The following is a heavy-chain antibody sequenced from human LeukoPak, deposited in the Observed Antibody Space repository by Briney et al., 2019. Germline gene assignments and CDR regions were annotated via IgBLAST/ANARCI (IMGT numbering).Heavy chain of an antibody. CDR3: ARGYDSSGYYYGGLDY. V-gene: IGHV1-18*01. Sequence: ASVKVFCKASGYTLTSYGICWVRQAPGQGLEWIGWISSYYGNTNYAQKVQGRVTMTTDTSTRTAQLELRSLRSDDKAVYYCARGYDSSGYYYGGLDYWGQGTLVTVSS. D-gene: IGHD3-22*01. CDR1: GYTLTSYG. J-gene: IGHJ4*02. CDR2: ISSYYGNT.